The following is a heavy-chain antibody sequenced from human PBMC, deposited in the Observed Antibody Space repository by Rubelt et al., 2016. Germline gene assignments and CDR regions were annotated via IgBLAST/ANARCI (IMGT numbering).Heavy chain of an antibody. CDR2: IYYSGST. Sequence: QVQLQESGPGLVKPSETLSLTCTVSGGSISGYYWSWVRQPPGKGLEWIGHIYYSGSTNYNPSLKSRVTISVDTSKNQFSLKRSVGTAADTAVYYCARLLFLRWSDAFDTWGKGTMVTVSS. CDR3: ARLLFLRWSDAFDT. V-gene: IGHV4-59*08. J-gene: IGHJ3*02. CDR1: GGSISGYY. D-gene: IGHD3-3*01.